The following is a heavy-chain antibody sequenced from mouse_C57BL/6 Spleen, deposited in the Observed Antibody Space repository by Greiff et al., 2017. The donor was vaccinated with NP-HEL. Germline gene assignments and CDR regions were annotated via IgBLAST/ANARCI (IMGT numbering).Heavy chain of an antibody. Sequence: VKLVESGAELVKPGASVKLSCKASGYTFTEYTIHWVKQRSGQGLEWIGWFYPGSGSIKYNEKFKDKATLTADKSSSTVYMELSRLTSEDSAVYFCARHEEGIYYGNDWYFDVWGTGTTVTVSS. CDR3: ARHEEGIYYGNDWYFDV. V-gene: IGHV1-62-2*01. D-gene: IGHD2-1*01. CDR1: GYTFTEYT. J-gene: IGHJ1*03. CDR2: FYPGSGSI.